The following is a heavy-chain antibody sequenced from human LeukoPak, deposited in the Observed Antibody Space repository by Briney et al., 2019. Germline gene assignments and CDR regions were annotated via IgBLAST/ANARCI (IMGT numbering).Heavy chain of an antibody. V-gene: IGHV4-4*07. J-gene: IGHJ4*02. CDR3: ARSGSYSGPYVY. CDR1: GGSTNNYY. Sequence: MPSETLSLTCTVSGGSTNNYYWSWIRQPAGKGLEWIGRIYTTGSTNYNPSLKSRITMSVDTSKNQFSLKLSSVTAADTAVYYCARSGSYSGPYVYWGQGTVVTVSS. CDR2: IYTTGST. D-gene: IGHD1-26*01.